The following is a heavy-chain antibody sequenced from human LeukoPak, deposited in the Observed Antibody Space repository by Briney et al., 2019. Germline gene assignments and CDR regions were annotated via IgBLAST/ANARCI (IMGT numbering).Heavy chain of an antibody. D-gene: IGHD5-24*01. J-gene: IGHJ5*02. CDR3: ARDNSVRDEAWWFNP. CDR1: GYTFTSNY. Sequence: GASVKVSCKAFGYTFTSNYMHWVGQAPGQGPEWMGVISPSGGSTTYAQKFQGRVTLTRDMSTSTDYLELSSLRPEDTAVYYCARDNSVRDEAWWFNPWGQGTLVTVSS. CDR2: ISPSGGST. V-gene: IGHV1-46*01.